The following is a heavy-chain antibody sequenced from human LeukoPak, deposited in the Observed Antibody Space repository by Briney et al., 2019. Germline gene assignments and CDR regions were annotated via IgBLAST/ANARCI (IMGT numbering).Heavy chain of an antibody. CDR2: ISTSSSSI. CDR3: ARGGSGYGDYYYFYGMDV. V-gene: IGHV3-48*02. D-gene: IGHD3-22*01. J-gene: IGHJ6*02. Sequence: GGSLRLSCAASGFTFSSTSMNWVRQAPGKGLEWVSYISTSSSSIYYADSVKGRFTISRDNAKNSLYLQMNSLRDEDTAVYYCARGGSGYGDYYYFYGMDVWGQGTTVTVSS. CDR1: GFTFSSTS.